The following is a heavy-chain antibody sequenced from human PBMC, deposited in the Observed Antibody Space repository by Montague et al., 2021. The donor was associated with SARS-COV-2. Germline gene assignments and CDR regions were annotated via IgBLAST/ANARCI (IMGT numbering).Heavy chain of an antibody. D-gene: IGHD3-10*01. CDR3: ARSTATFGESHNWFAP. V-gene: IGHV4-39*01. CDR1: GGSISSNNNY. Sequence: SETLSLTCTVSGGSISSNNNYWGWIRQSAGKGLEWIGSIYCSGTTYYNPSLKSRVTISVDTSKNQFSLRLSSVTATDTSVYYCARSTATFGESHNWFAPWGQGTLVIVSS. J-gene: IGHJ5*02. CDR2: IYCSGTT.